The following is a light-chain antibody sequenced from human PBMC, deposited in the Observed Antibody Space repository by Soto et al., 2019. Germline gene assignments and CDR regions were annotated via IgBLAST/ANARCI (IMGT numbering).Light chain of an antibody. CDR1: QSVSNNY. V-gene: IGKV3-20*01. CDR2: GAS. J-gene: IGKJ4*01. CDR3: QQFSSYPLT. Sequence: IMLTQSPGTLSLTPGERATLSCRASQSVSNNYLAWYQQKPGQAPRLLIYGASNRATGIPDRFSGSGSGTDFTLTISRLEPEDFAVYYCQQFSSYPLTFGGGTKVDI.